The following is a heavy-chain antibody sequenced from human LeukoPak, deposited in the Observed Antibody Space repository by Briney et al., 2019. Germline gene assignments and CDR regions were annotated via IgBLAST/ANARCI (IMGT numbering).Heavy chain of an antibody. V-gene: IGHV4-59*01. CDR3: AREYYYDSSGNEGAFDI. Sequence: SETLSLTCAVYGGSFSGYYWSWIRQPPGKGLEWIGYIYYSGSTNYNPSLKSRVTISVDTSKYQFSLKLSSVTAADTAVYYCAREYYYDSSGNEGAFDIWGQGTMVTVSS. J-gene: IGHJ3*02. CDR2: IYYSGST. CDR1: GGSFSGYY. D-gene: IGHD3-22*01.